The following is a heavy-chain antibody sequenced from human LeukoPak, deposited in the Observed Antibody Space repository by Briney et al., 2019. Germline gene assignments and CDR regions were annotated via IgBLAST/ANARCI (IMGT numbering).Heavy chain of an antibody. Sequence: SETLSLTCTVPGGSISTGDYYWSWIRQPVGKELEWIGRIYTSGDTIYNSSHKSRVTISVDTSKNQFSLKLSSVTAADTAVYFCARINRASGITWGQGTLVTASS. CDR1: GGSISTGDYY. J-gene: IGHJ1*01. D-gene: IGHD3-10*01. CDR2: IYTSGDT. CDR3: ARINRASGIT. V-gene: IGHV4-61*02.